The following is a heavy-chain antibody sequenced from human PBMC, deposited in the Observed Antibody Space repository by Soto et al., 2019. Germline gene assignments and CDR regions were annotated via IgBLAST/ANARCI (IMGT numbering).Heavy chain of an antibody. J-gene: IGHJ4*02. CDR1: GGTFSSYA. V-gene: IGHV1-2*02. Sequence: QVQLVQSGAEVKKPGSSVKVSCKASGGTFSSYAISWVRQAPGQGLEWMGGINPNSGGTNYAQKFQGRVTMTRDTSISTAYMELSRLRSDDTAVYYCARGPNYYDSSGYYYGGVCYFDYWGQGTLVTVSS. D-gene: IGHD3-22*01. CDR2: INPNSGGT. CDR3: ARGPNYYDSSGYYYGGVCYFDY.